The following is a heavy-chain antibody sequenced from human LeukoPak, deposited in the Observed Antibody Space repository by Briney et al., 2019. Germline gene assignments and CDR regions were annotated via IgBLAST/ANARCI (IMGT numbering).Heavy chain of an antibody. Sequence: ASVKVSCKASGYTFTSYGISWVRQAPGQGLEWMGWISAYNGNTNYAQKLQGRVTMTTDTSTSTACMELRSLRSDDTAVYYCAREYCSSTSCYTVRPYYYYGMDVWGQGTTVTVSS. CDR1: GYTFTSYG. CDR2: ISAYNGNT. CDR3: AREYCSSTSCYTVRPYYYYGMDV. V-gene: IGHV1-18*01. D-gene: IGHD2-2*01. J-gene: IGHJ6*02.